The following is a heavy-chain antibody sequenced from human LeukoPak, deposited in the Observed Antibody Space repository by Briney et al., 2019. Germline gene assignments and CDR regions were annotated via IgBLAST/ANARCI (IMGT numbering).Heavy chain of an antibody. CDR2: MTPNSGNT. V-gene: IGHV1-8*01. J-gene: IGHJ1*01. CDR3: ARMGEYCSSTSCYAPAEYFLH. Sequence: ASVKVSCKASGYTFTSYDINWVRQAPGQGIEWMGWMTPNSGNTGYAQKFQGRVTMTRNTSINTAYMELSSLRSEDTAVYYCARMGEYCSSTSCYAPAEYFLHWGQGTLVTVSS. CDR1: GYTFTSYD. D-gene: IGHD2-2*01.